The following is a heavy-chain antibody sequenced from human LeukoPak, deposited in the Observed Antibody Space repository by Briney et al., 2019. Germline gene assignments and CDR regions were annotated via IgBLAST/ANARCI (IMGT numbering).Heavy chain of an antibody. J-gene: IGHJ3*02. CDR1: GYSISSGYY. V-gene: IGHV4-38-2*02. CDR3: ARDSWGWSGETILDAFDI. Sequence: PSETLSLTCAVSGYSISSGYYWGWIRQPPGKGLEWIGRLYTSGSTNYNPSLKSRVTMSVDTSKNQFSLKLSSVTAADTAVYYCARDSWGWSGETILDAFDIWCQGTMVTVSS. CDR2: LYTSGST. D-gene: IGHD3-10*01.